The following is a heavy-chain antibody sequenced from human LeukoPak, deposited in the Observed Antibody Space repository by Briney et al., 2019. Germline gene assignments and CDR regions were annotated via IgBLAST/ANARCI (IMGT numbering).Heavy chain of an antibody. J-gene: IGHJ4*02. D-gene: IGHD2-2*01. CDR2: IYHSGST. CDR1: GGSISSGGYS. V-gene: IGHV4-30-2*01. Sequence: SETLSLTCAVSGGSISSGGYSWSWLRQPPGKGLEWIGYIYHSGSTYYNPSLKSRVAISVDRSKNQFSLKLSSVTAADTAVYYCARSGQVPAAIRGGPRPRSFDYWGQGTLVTVSS. CDR3: ARSGQVPAAIRGGPRPRSFDY.